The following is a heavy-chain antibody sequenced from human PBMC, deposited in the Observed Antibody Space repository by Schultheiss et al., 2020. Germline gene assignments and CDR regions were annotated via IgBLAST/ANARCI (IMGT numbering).Heavy chain of an antibody. J-gene: IGHJ4*02. Sequence: ASVKVSCKASGYTFTSYYMHWVRQAPGQGLEWMGIINPSGGSTSYAQKFQGRVTMTRDTSTSTVYMELSSLRSEDTAVYYCAREEYSSSSPLYYFDYWGQGTLVNVYS. D-gene: IGHD6-6*01. CDR1: GYTFTSYY. V-gene: IGHV1-46*01. CDR2: INPSGGST. CDR3: AREEYSSSSPLYYFDY.